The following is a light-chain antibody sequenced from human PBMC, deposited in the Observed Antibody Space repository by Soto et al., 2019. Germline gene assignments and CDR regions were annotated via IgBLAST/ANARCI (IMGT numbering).Light chain of an antibody. CDR1: QSIIFY. V-gene: IGKV1-39*01. J-gene: IGKJ2*01. CDR2: AAS. CDR3: QQSYTTPVYT. Sequence: DIQMTQSPSSLSASVGDRVTITCRASQSIIFYLNWYQQKPGQAPRLLIYAASNLQSGGPSRFSGSGSGTEFTLTISSLQPEDFATYFCQQSYTTPVYTFGQGTKLEIQ.